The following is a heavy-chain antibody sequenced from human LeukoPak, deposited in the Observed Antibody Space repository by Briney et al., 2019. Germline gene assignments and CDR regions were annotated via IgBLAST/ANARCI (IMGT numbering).Heavy chain of an antibody. CDR3: ARGPYYSGSHSFDY. V-gene: IGHV4-4*07. J-gene: IGHJ4*02. Sequence: SETLSLTCTVSSGPISTYYWSWIRQPPGKGLEWIGRIYSSGSTNYSPSLKNRVTMLVDTSKNQFSLKLSSVTAADTAVYYCARGPYYSGSHSFDYWGQGTLVTVSS. CDR1: SGPISTYY. D-gene: IGHD1-26*01. CDR2: IYSSGST.